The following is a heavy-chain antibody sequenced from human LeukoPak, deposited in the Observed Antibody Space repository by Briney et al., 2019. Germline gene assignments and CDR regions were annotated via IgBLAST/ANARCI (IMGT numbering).Heavy chain of an antibody. CDR2: IYYTGST. D-gene: IGHD1-26*01. V-gene: IGHV4-39*01. Sequence: SETLSLTCTVSGGSISSSTYYWGWIRQPPGKGLEWSGSIYYTGSTYYNPSLKSRATIAVATSKHQFSLNLSSVTGADTAVYFCGRHRGGSYLRRADGGEGTLVTVP. J-gene: IGHJ4*02. CDR1: GGSISSSTYY. CDR3: GRHRGGSYLRRAD.